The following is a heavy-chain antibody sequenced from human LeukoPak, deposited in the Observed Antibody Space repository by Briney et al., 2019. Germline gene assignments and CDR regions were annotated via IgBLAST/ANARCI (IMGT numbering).Heavy chain of an antibody. D-gene: IGHD5-24*01. Sequence: SSETLSLTCAVYGGSFSGYYWSWIRQPPGKGLEWIGEINHSGSTNYNPSLKSRVTISVDTSKNQFSLKLSSVTAADTAVYYCAGERWGDPLDNWGQGTQVSVSS. V-gene: IGHV4-34*01. CDR1: GGSFSGYY. J-gene: IGHJ4*02. CDR3: AGERWGDPLDN. CDR2: INHSGST.